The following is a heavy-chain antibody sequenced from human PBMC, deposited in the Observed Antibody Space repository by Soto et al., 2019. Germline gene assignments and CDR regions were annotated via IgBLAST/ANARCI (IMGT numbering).Heavy chain of an antibody. D-gene: IGHD3-22*01. CDR3: ATDDSPGYYTFDY. J-gene: IGHJ4*02. CDR1: GYTLTEFS. V-gene: IGHV1-24*01. Sequence: QVHLVQSGAEVKKPGASMKVSCEVSGYTLTEFSMHWVRQSPGKGLGWMGVFDPEDGEAIYAPKFQGRVTLTEDTSPDTAFLALSGLTSEDTAFYYCATDDSPGYYTFDYWGQGSLVTVSS. CDR2: FDPEDGEA.